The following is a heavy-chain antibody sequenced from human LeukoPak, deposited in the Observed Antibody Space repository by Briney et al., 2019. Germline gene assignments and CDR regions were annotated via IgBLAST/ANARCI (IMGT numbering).Heavy chain of an antibody. D-gene: IGHD2-15*01. CDR3: AGGSGIVVVVAATTLRY. CDR1: GFTFSSYV. V-gene: IGHV3-23*01. CDR2: ITGGGDYT. J-gene: IGHJ4*02. Sequence: GGSLRLSCAASGFTFSSYVMTWVRQAPGKGLAWVSTITGGGDYTYYVDSVKGRFTISRDNSKNTLYLQMNSLRAEDTAVYYCAGGSGIVVVVAATTLRYWGQGTLVTVSS.